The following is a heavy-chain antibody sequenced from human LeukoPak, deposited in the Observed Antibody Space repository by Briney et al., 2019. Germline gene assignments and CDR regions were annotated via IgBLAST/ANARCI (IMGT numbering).Heavy chain of an antibody. Sequence: GGSLRLSCAASGFTFSSYAMHWVRQAPGKGLEYVSAISSDGGSTFYANSVKGRFTISRDNSKDTLYLQMDSLRAEDMAVYYCLRWSDYWGQGTLVTVSS. J-gene: IGHJ4*02. CDR1: GFTFSSYA. D-gene: IGHD4-23*01. CDR3: LRWSDY. V-gene: IGHV3-64*01. CDR2: ISSDGGST.